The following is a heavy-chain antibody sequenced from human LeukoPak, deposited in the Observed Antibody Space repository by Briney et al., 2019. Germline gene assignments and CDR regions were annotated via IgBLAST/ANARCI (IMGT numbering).Heavy chain of an antibody. CDR2: INEEGSGK. D-gene: IGHD3-10*01. CDR3: ARDFARESTIDY. Sequence: GGSLRLSCAASGFRFSSYWMNWVRQVPGKGLEWVANINEEGSGKYYVDSVKGRFSISRDNAKNSLYLQMDSLRAEDTAVYYCARDFARESTIDYWGQGTLVTVSS. J-gene: IGHJ4*02. V-gene: IGHV3-7*01. CDR1: GFRFSSYW.